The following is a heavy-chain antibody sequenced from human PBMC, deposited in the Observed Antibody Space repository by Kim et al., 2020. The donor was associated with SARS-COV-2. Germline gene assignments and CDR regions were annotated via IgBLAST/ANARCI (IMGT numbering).Heavy chain of an antibody. V-gene: IGHV1-46*01. CDR2: INPSGGST. J-gene: IGHJ4*02. CDR1: GYTFTSYY. Sequence: ASVKVSCKASGYTFTSYYMHWVRQAPGKGLEWMGIINPSGGSTSYAQKFQGRVTMTRDTSTSTVYMELSSLRSEDTAVYYCARDIVGATIDFCGQGTLVTVSS. CDR3: ARDIVGATIDF. D-gene: IGHD1-26*01.